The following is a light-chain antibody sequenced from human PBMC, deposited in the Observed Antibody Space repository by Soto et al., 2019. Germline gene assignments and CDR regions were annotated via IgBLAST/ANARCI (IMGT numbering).Light chain of an antibody. CDR1: QSISSY. J-gene: IGKJ1*01. CDR3: QQRSNWRKT. V-gene: IGKV3-11*01. CDR2: DAS. Sequence: EIVLTQSPATLSLSPGERATLSCRASQSISSYLAWYQQKPGQAPRLLIDDASNRATGIPARFSCSGSGTDFTLTIRSLEPEDFAVYYYQQRSNWRKTFGQGTTV.